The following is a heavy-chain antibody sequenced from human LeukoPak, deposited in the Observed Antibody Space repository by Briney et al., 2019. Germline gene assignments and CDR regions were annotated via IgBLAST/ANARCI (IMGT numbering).Heavy chain of an antibody. Sequence: PSETLSLTCTVSGGSISSRPYSWGWIRQPPGKGLEWLGSFYYSGSTYYKPSLKSRLTISVDTSKNQFSLKLSSVTAADTAVYYCARVRGVKVRYFDYWGQGTLVTVSS. CDR3: ARVRGVKVRYFDY. J-gene: IGHJ4*02. D-gene: IGHD3-10*01. CDR1: GGSISSRPYS. CDR2: FYYSGST. V-gene: IGHV4-39*07.